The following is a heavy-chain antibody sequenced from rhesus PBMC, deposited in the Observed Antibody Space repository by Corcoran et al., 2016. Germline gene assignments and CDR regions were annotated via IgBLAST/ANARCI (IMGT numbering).Heavy chain of an antibody. J-gene: IGHJ4*01. V-gene: IGHV3S5*01. CDR3: AKEIYSGSYYYFDY. D-gene: IGHD3-16*01. CDR1: GFTFSSYG. CDR2: INSGGGST. Sequence: EVQLVETGGGLVQPGGSLKLSCAASGFTFSSYGMSWVRQVPGMGLEWVSAINSGGGSTYYADSVEGRFTNSRDTSKNTLSLQMNSLRAEDTAVYYCAKEIYSGSYYYFDYWGQGVLVTVSS.